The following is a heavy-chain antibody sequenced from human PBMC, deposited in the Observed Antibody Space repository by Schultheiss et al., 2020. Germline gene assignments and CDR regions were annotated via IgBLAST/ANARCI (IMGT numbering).Heavy chain of an antibody. J-gene: IGHJ6*02. CDR1: GGSISSSSYY. Sequence: SETLSLTCTVSGGSISSSSYYWGWIRQPPGKGLEWIGSIYYSGRTNYNPSLKSRATISVDTSKNQFSLKLSSVTAADTAVYYCARGRSTRGYSYGTYYYYYGMDVWGQGTTVTVSS. V-gene: IGHV4-39*07. CDR3: ARGRSTRGYSYGTYYYYYGMDV. CDR2: IYYSGRT. D-gene: IGHD5-18*01.